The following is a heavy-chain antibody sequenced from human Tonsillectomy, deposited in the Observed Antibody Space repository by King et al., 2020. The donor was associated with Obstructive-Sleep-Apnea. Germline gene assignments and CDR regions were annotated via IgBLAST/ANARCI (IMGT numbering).Heavy chain of an antibody. CDR1: GGTFSTYA. CDR2: IIPILDIA. D-gene: IGHD3-9*01. J-gene: IGHJ2*01. V-gene: IGHV1-69*04. CDR3: ARAATYDHIMPGYYRDWYFDL. Sequence: QLVQSGAEVKKPGSSVKVSCKASGGTFSTYAINWVRQAPGQGLEWMGRIIPILDIANHAQKFQGRVTITADKSTSTAYMEWNRLRSEDTAVYYCARAATYDHIMPGYYRDWYFDLWGRGTLVTVSS.